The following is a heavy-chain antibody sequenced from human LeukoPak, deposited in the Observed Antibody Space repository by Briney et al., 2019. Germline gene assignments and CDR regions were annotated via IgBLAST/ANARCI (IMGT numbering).Heavy chain of an antibody. J-gene: IGHJ4*02. CDR3: AKTQGFFDH. CDR1: GFTFSSCA. Sequence: GGSLRLSCAASGFTFSSCAMSWVRQAPGKGLEWVSAISGNGGDTYYADSVKGRFTISRDNSKNTVYLQMNSLRAEDTAIYYCAKTQGFFDHWGQGSLVTVSS. V-gene: IGHV3-23*01. CDR2: ISGNGGDT.